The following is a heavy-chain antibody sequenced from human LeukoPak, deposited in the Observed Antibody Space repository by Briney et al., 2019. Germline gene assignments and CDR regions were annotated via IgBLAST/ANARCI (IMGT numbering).Heavy chain of an antibody. Sequence: PGRSLRLSCAASGFTFSSYGMHWVRQAPGKGLEWVAFIRYDGSNKYYADSVKGRFTISRDNSKNTLYLQMNSLRAEDTAVYYCAKDSHAMVRQNWFDPWGQGTLDTVSS. V-gene: IGHV3-30*02. CDR2: IRYDGSNK. CDR1: GFTFSSYG. D-gene: IGHD3-10*01. J-gene: IGHJ5*02. CDR3: AKDSHAMVRQNWFDP.